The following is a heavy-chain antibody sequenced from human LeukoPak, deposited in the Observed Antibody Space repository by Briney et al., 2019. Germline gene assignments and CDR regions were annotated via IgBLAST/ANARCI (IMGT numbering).Heavy chain of an antibody. CDR3: AKDRDSGSYLFFDY. Sequence: GGSLRLSCAASGFTFSSYAMSWVRQAPGKGLEWVSAISGSGGTTYYADPVKGRFTISRDNSKNTLYLQMNSLRAEDTAVYYCAKDRDSGSYLFFDYWGQGTLVTVSS. D-gene: IGHD1-26*01. J-gene: IGHJ4*02. CDR2: ISGSGGTT. V-gene: IGHV3-23*01. CDR1: GFTFSSYA.